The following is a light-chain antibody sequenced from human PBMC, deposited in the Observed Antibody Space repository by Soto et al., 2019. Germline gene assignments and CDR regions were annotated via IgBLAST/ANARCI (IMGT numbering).Light chain of an antibody. Sequence: QSVLTQPPSVSGTPGQRVTISCSGSSSNIGSNAVNWYQQLPGTAPKLLIYSNNQRPSGVPDRFSGSKSGTSASLAISGRQAEDEADYYCAAWDDSLNVYVVFGGGTKVTVL. CDR2: SNN. CDR1: SSNIGSNA. V-gene: IGLV1-44*01. J-gene: IGLJ2*01. CDR3: AAWDDSLNVYVV.